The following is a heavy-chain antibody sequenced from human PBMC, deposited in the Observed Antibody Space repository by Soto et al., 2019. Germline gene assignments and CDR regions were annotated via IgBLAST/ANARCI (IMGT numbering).Heavy chain of an antibody. V-gene: IGHV1-2*02. D-gene: IGHD1-26*01. CDR1: GYIFTSYW. Sequence: PGESLKISCNGSGYIFTSYWIGWVRQAPGQGLEWMGWINPNSGGTNYAQKFQGRVTMTRDTSISTAYMELSRLRSDDTAVYYCARVMGGGYYYGMDVWGQGTTVTVSS. CDR3: ARVMGGGYYYGMDV. CDR2: INPNSGGT. J-gene: IGHJ6*02.